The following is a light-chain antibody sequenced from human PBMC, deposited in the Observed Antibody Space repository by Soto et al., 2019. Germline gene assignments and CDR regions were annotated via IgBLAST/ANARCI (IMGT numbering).Light chain of an antibody. V-gene: IGLV8-61*01. CDR3: VLYMGSAWV. CDR2: STN. CDR1: SGSVSTSYN. Sequence: QTVVTQEPSFSVSPGGTVTLTCGLSSGSVSTSYNPTWYQQTPGQAPRTLIYSTNIRSSGVPDRFSGSILGNKAALTITGAQADEESDYYCVLYMGSAWVFGGGTKLTVL. J-gene: IGLJ3*02.